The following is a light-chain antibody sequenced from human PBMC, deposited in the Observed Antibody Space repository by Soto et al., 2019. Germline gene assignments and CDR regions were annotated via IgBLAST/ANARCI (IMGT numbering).Light chain of an antibody. V-gene: IGKV1-27*01. Sequence: DIQLTQSPSSLSASVGDRVTITCRASQAISTYLVWYQQKPGTVPKLLIFAASTLQSGVPSRFSGSGSGTDFTLTISSLQPEDVATYYCQYYNGAPWTFGQGTKVEIK. CDR3: QYYNGAPWT. CDR2: AAS. CDR1: QAISTY. J-gene: IGKJ1*01.